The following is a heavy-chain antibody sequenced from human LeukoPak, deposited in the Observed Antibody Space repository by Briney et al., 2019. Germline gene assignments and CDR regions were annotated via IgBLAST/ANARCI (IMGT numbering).Heavy chain of an antibody. Sequence: GGSLRLSCSASGFSFSTYALHWVRQAPGKGLEWVAIISYDGSNIYYADSVKGRFTISRDNSKNTLYLQMSSLRADDTAVYYCATDGGIAAAAAAYYFDYWGQGILVAVSS. CDR2: ISYDGSNI. CDR3: ATDGGIAAAAAAYYFDY. D-gene: IGHD6-13*01. J-gene: IGHJ4*02. CDR1: GFSFSTYA. V-gene: IGHV3-30-3*01.